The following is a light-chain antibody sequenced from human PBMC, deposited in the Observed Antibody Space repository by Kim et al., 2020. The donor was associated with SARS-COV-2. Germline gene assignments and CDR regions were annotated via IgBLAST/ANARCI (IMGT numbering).Light chain of an antibody. CDR3: QQYGSSYT. J-gene: IGKJ2*01. Sequence: EIVLTQSRGTLSLSPGERATLSCRASQSVSSSYLAWYQQKLGQAPRLLIYGASSRATGIPDRFSGSGSGTDFTLTISRLEPEDFAVYYCQQYGSSYTFGQGTKLEI. V-gene: IGKV3-20*01. CDR2: GAS. CDR1: QSVSSSY.